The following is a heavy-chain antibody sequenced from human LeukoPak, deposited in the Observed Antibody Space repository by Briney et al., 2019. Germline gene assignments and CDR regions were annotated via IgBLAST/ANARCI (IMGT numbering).Heavy chain of an antibody. Sequence: SGTLSRTPGGPGVSISSGGYWSRWIRHPPGKGLELIGYIYHSGSSYYNPSLKSRVTLSADRSKNQFSPKLTSVTAADTAVYSCARAYGADEMYNWFDPWGQGTLAIVSS. J-gene: IGHJ5*02. CDR3: ARAYGADEMYNWFDP. CDR1: GVSISSGGYW. V-gene: IGHV4-30-2*01. D-gene: IGHD4/OR15-4a*01. CDR2: IYHSGSS.